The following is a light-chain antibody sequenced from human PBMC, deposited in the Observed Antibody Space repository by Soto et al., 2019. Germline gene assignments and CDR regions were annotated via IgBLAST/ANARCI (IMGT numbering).Light chain of an antibody. V-gene: IGKV3-20*01. J-gene: IGKJ2*01. CDR3: QEYGSSQYT. Sequence: EIVLTQSPGALSLSPGERATLSCRASQSVSSSYLAGYQEKPGQAHRLLIYGASSRATGIPDRCSGSGSGTDFNLNRSRLEPEDFALYYCQEYGSSQYTFGQGTKLEMK. CDR2: GAS. CDR1: QSVSSSY.